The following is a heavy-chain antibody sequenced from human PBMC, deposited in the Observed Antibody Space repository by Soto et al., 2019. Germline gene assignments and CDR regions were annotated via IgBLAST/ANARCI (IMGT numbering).Heavy chain of an antibody. V-gene: IGHV3-9*01. CDR3: AKDIKGPRFALCDY. Sequence: EVQLVESGGGLVQPGRSLRLSCAASGFTFDDYAMHWVRHAPGKSLEWVSGISCNRGSIGYADSVNGRFTISRDNAKNSLYMQMNRLRAEETALNCCAKDIKGPRFALCDYWGQGTLVTVSS. D-gene: IGHD3-16*01. CDR1: GFTFDDYA. CDR2: ISCNRGSI. J-gene: IGHJ4*02.